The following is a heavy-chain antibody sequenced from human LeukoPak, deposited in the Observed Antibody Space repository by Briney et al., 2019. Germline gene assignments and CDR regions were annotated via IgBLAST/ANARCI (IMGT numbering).Heavy chain of an antibody. CDR1: GFTVSSNY. CDR2: IYSGGST. Sequence: GGSLRLSCAASGFTVSSNYMSWVRQAPGKGLEWVSVIYSGGSTYYADSVKGRFTISRDNSKNTLYLQMNSLRAEDTAVYYCARGSITGTTLPYDYWGQGTLVTVSS. V-gene: IGHV3-66*02. D-gene: IGHD1-7*01. CDR3: ARGSITGTTLPYDY. J-gene: IGHJ4*02.